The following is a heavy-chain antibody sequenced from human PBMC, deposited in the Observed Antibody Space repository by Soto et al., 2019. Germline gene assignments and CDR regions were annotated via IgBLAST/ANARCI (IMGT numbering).Heavy chain of an antibody. J-gene: IGHJ6*02. Sequence: GESVKISCXGSGYSFTSYWIGWVRQMPGKGLEWMGIIYPGDSDTRYSPSFQGQVTISADKSISTAYLQWSSLKASDTAMYYCARPSYSSSWYHTDYYYYGMDVWGQGTTVTVSS. CDR3: ARPSYSSSWYHTDYYYYGMDV. CDR1: GYSFTSYW. D-gene: IGHD6-13*01. CDR2: IYPGDSDT. V-gene: IGHV5-51*01.